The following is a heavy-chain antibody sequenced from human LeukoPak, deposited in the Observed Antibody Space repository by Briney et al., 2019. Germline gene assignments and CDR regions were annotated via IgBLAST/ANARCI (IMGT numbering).Heavy chain of an antibody. CDR2: IYYSGST. V-gene: IGHV4-59*01. D-gene: IGHD1-26*01. CDR1: GGSISSYY. CDR3: ARVEATGDYFDY. Sequence: SETLSLTCTVSGGSISSYYRSWIRQPPGKGLEWIGYIYYSGSTNYNPSLKSRFTISVDTSKNQFSLKLSSVTAADTAVYYCARVEATGDYFDYWGQGTLVAVSS. J-gene: IGHJ4*02.